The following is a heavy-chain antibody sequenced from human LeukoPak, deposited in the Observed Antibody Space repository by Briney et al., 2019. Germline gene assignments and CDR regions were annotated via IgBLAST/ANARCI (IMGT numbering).Heavy chain of an antibody. J-gene: IGHJ1*01. V-gene: IGHV3-23*01. CDR1: GFTVSSHY. Sequence: GGSLRLSCAASGFTVSSHYMSWFRQAPGMGLEWVSGISPSGGITYYTDSVRGRFTISRDNSKNTVSLQMNSLRGEDTAVYYCAKDDAWGRYKDWGQGTLVTVSS. D-gene: IGHD3-16*01. CDR2: ISPSGGIT. CDR3: AKDDAWGRYKD.